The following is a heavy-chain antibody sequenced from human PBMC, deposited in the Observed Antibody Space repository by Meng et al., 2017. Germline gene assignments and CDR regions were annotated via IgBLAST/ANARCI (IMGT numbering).Heavy chain of an antibody. CDR1: GGSISSGGYY. CDR3: ARVHYYDSSGYNNWYFDL. V-gene: IGHV4-31*01. CDR2: IYYSGST. D-gene: IGHD3-22*01. Sequence: QVQLQESGPGLVKPFQTLPLTCTVSGGSISSGGYYWSWIRQHPGKGLEWIGYIYYSGSTYYNPSLKSLVTISVDTSKNQFSLKLSSVTAADTAVYYCARVHYYDSSGYNNWYFDLWGRGTLVTVSS. J-gene: IGHJ2*01.